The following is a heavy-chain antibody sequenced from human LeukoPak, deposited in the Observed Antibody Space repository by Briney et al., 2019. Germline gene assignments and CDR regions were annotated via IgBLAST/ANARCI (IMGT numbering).Heavy chain of an antibody. V-gene: IGHV3-21*01. CDR1: GFTFSSYS. J-gene: IGHJ4*02. D-gene: IGHD3-10*01. CDR3: AKDDGDRTGITDY. CDR2: ISSSSSYI. Sequence: GGSLRLSCAASGFTFSSYSMNWVRQAPGKGLEWVSSISSSSSYIYYADSVKGRFTISRDNAKNSLYLQMNSLRAEDTAVYYCAKDDGDRTGITDYWGQGTLVTVSS.